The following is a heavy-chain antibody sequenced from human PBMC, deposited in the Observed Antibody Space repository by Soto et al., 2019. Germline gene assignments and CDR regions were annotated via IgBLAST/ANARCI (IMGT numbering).Heavy chain of an antibody. CDR2: IYYSGST. J-gene: IGHJ4*01. CDR3: GRVPFYAPSGTYYIDY. Sequence: SETLSLTCTVSRGSISSRDYCCSCMRQPPWKGLEWIGYIYYSGSTYYNPSLKSRINISIDTSIDQFSLNMNSVTAADTAVYYCGRVPFYAPSGTYYIDYWGHGTQVTVSS. V-gene: IGHV4-30-4*01. D-gene: IGHD1-26*01. CDR1: RGSISSRDYC.